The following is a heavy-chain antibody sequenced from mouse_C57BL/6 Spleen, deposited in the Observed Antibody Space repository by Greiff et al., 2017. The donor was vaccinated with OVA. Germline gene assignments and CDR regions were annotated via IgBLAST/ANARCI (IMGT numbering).Heavy chain of an antibody. V-gene: IGHV1-74*01. CDR1: GYTFTSYW. CDR2: IHPSDSDT. Sequence: VQLQQPGAELVKPGASVKVSCKASGYTFTSYWMHWVKQRPGQGLEWIGRIHPSDSDTNYNQKYKGKATLTVDKYSSTAYMQLSSLTSKDSAVYYCAINKNAYWGQGTLVTVSA. CDR3: AINKNAY. J-gene: IGHJ3*01.